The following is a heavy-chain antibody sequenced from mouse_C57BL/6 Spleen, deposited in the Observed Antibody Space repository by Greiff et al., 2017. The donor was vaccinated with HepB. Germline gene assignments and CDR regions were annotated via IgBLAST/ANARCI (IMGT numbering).Heavy chain of an antibody. CDR3: AKPYYYGSSYWYFDV. CDR2: IWRGGST. D-gene: IGHD1-1*01. Sequence: VQLQQSGPGLVQPSQSLSITCTVSGFSLTSYGVHWVRQSPGKGLEWLGVIWRGGSTDYNAAFMSRLSITKDNSKSQVFFKMNSLQADDTAIYYVAKPYYYGSSYWYFDVWGTGTTVTVSS. CDR1: GFSLTSYG. V-gene: IGHV2-5*01. J-gene: IGHJ1*03.